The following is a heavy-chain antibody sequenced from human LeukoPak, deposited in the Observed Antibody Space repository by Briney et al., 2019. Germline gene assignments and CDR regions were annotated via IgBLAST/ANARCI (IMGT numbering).Heavy chain of an antibody. Sequence: PGGSLRLSCAASGFTFSSYGMHWVRQAPGKGLEWVAFIRYDGSNKYYADSVKGRFTISRDNSKNTLYLQMNSLRAEDTAVYYCARDGNGDYYFDYWGQGTLVTVSS. J-gene: IGHJ4*02. CDR1: GFTFSSYG. V-gene: IGHV3-30*02. CDR3: ARDGNGDYYFDY. CDR2: IRYDGSNK. D-gene: IGHD4-17*01.